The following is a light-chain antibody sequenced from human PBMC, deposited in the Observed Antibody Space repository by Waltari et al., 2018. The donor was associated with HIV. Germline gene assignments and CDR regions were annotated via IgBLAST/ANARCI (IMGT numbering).Light chain of an antibody. CDR3: AAWDDSLSGWV. CDR1: SSNIGSTH. J-gene: IGLJ3*02. CDR2: RNN. Sequence: QSVLTQPPSASGPPGQRVTISCSGSSSNIGSTHVSWYQQLPGTAPKLLIYRNNQRPAGVPDRFSGSKSGTSASLAISGLRSEDEADYYCAAWDDSLSGWVFGGGTKLTVL. V-gene: IGLV1-47*01.